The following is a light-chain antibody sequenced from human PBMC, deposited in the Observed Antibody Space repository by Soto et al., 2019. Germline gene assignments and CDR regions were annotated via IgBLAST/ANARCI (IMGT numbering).Light chain of an antibody. Sequence: DIQVTQSPSTLSGSVGDRVTITCRASQTISSWLAWYQQKPGKAPKLLIYKASTLTSGVPSRFSGSGSGTEFTLTISSLQRDDFATYSCQPYKSYSEAFGQGTKV. V-gene: IGKV1-5*03. CDR1: QTISSW. J-gene: IGKJ1*01. CDR3: QPYKSYSEA. CDR2: KAS.